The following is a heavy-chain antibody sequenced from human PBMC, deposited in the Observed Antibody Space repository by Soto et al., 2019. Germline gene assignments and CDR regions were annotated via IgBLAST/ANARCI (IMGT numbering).Heavy chain of an antibody. CDR1: GGSFRTYA. Sequence: QGQLVQSGAEVKKPGSSVKVSCKASGGSFRTYAINWVRQAPGQGLEWVGGIIPMLAAPTYAQKFQARLTITADDSTTTVYMDLIGLTSEDTAVYYCARVGPPSPSVIWFFDLLGGGTLVTVSS. CDR3: ARVGPPSPSVIWFFDL. V-gene: IGHV1-69*01. D-gene: IGHD2-21*01. CDR2: IIPMLAAP. J-gene: IGHJ2*01.